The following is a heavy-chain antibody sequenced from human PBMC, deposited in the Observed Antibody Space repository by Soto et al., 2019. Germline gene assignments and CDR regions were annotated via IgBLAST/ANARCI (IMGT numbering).Heavy chain of an antibody. CDR1: GGSINSGGYC. Sequence: QVQLQESGPGLVKPSQTLSLTCTVSGGSINSGGYCWSWIRQHPGKGLDWIGCISYGGSTSYNPSLKSRVTISVDTSKNQFSLKLTSLTAADTAVCYCSRGILVWGQGALITVSS. CDR3: SRGILV. D-gene: IGHD5-18*01. J-gene: IGHJ4*02. V-gene: IGHV4-31*03. CDR2: ISYGGST.